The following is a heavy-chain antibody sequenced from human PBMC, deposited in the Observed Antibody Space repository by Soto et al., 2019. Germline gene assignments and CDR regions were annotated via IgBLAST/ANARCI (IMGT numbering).Heavy chain of an antibody. CDR3: AKSSTSANYFDY. J-gene: IGHJ4*02. CDR2: IYYSGST. V-gene: IGHV4-31*03. D-gene: IGHD2-2*01. CDR1: GGSISSGGYY. Sequence: QVQLQESGPGLVKPSQTLSLTCTVSGGSISSGGYYWSWIRQHPGKGLEWIGYIYYSGSTYYNPSLRSRVTISVDTSKNQCSLNRSSVTAADTAVYYCAKSSTSANYFDYWGQGTLVTVSS.